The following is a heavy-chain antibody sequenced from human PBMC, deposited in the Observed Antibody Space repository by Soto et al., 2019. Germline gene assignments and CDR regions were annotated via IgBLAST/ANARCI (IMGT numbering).Heavy chain of an antibody. V-gene: IGHV3-11*06. D-gene: IGHD2-2*01. CDR2: ISSSSSYT. CDR3: ARDRCSSTSCYFDY. Sequence: VQLVESGGGLVKPGGSLRLSCAASGFTFSDYYMSWIRQAPGKGLEWVSYISSSSSYTNYADSVKGRFTISRDNAKNSLYLQMNSLRAEDTAVYYCARDRCSSTSCYFDYWGQGTLVTVSS. CDR1: GFTFSDYY. J-gene: IGHJ4*02.